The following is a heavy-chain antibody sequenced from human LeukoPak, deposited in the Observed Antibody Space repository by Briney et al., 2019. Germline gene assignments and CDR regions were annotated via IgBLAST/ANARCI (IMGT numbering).Heavy chain of an antibody. J-gene: IGHJ4*02. CDR2: TYFGSKWYH. Sequence: SQTLSLTCAISGDSVSRNNIAWNCIRQSPSRGLEWLGRTYFGSKWYHEYAISVKGRITINPDTSKNQFSLRLNSVTPEDTAIYYCARGLGWPYFDSWGQGTLVTVSS. CDR3: ARGLGWPYFDS. CDR1: GDSVSRNNIA. D-gene: IGHD5-24*01. V-gene: IGHV6-1*01.